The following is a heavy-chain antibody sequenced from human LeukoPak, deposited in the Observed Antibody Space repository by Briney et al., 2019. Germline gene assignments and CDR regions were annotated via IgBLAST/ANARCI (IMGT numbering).Heavy chain of an antibody. J-gene: IGHJ4*02. V-gene: IGHV3-66*01. Sequence: GGSLRLSCAASGFTVSSNYMSWVRQAPGKGLEWVSVICSGGSTYYADSVKGRFTISRDNSKNTLYLQMNSLRAEDTAVYYCAREPGVTQGNLWGQGTLVTVSS. CDR3: AREPGVTQGNL. CDR1: GFTVSSNY. D-gene: IGHD4-23*01. CDR2: ICSGGST.